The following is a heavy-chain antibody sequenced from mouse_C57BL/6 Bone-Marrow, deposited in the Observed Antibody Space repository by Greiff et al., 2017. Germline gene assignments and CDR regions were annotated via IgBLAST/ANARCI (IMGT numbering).Heavy chain of an antibody. Sequence: QVQLLQPGAELVKPGASVKLSCKASGYTFTSYWMHWVKQRPGQGLEWIGMIHPNSGSTNYTEKFKSKATLTVDKSSSTAYMQLSSLTSEDSAVYYCARSTFFDYWGQGTTLTVSS. D-gene: IGHD5-1*01. CDR3: ARSTFFDY. CDR1: GYTFTSYW. V-gene: IGHV1-64*01. CDR2: IHPNSGST. J-gene: IGHJ2*01.